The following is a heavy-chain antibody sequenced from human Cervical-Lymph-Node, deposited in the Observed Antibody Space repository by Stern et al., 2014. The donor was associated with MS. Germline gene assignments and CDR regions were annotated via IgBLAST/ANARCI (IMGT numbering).Heavy chain of an antibody. CDR1: GYTFTSYG. D-gene: IGHD4-11*01. CDR3: ARDLRHDYRTPPRDY. Sequence: VQLVESGAEVKKPGASVKVSCKASGYTFTSYGISWVRQAPGQGLEWMGWISAYNGNTNYAQKLQGRVTMTTDTSTSTAYMELRSLRSDDTAVYYCARDLRHDYRTPPRDYWGQGTLVTVSS. J-gene: IGHJ4*02. V-gene: IGHV1-18*01. CDR2: ISAYNGNT.